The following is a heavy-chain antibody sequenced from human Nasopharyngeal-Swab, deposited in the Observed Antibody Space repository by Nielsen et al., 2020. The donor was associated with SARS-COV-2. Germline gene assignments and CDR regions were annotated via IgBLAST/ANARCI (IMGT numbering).Heavy chain of an antibody. V-gene: IGHV3-7*01. Sequence: GVLKISCAASGFTFSSYWMSWVRQAPGKGLEWVANIKQDGSEKYYVDSVKGRFTISRDNAKNSLYLQMNSLRAEDTAVYYCARDDDFWSGYSNGMDVWGQGTTVTVSS. D-gene: IGHD3-3*01. CDR2: IKQDGSEK. CDR3: ARDDDFWSGYSNGMDV. CDR1: GFTFSSYW. J-gene: IGHJ6*02.